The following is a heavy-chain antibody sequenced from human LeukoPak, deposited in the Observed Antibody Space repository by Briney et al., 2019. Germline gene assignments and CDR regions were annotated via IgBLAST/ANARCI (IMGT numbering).Heavy chain of an antibody. CDR1: GYTFTSYY. V-gene: IGHV1-46*01. Sequence: GASVKVSCKASGYTFTSYYMHWVRQAPGQGLEWMGKINPSGGATSYAQKFQGRVTMTRDMATSTVYMELNSLRSEDTAVYYCARERYSSSQGFDYWGQGTLVTVSS. CDR3: ARERYSSSQGFDY. J-gene: IGHJ4*02. CDR2: INPSGGAT. D-gene: IGHD6-6*01.